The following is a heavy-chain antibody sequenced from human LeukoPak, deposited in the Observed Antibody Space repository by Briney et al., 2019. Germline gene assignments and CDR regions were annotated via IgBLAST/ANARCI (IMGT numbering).Heavy chain of an antibody. V-gene: IGHV3-33*01. Sequence: GGSLRLSCAASGFTFSNYGMHWVRQAPGKGLEWVAVIWYDGSNKYYADSVKGRFTISRDNSKNTLFLQMNSLRAEDTAVYYCATGHFTIFGVSYGMDVWGQGTTVTVSS. CDR3: ATGHFTIFGVSYGMDV. J-gene: IGHJ6*02. CDR1: GFTFSNYG. D-gene: IGHD3-3*01. CDR2: IWYDGSNK.